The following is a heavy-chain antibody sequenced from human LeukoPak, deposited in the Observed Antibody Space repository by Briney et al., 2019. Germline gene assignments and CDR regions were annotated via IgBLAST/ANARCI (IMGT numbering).Heavy chain of an antibody. J-gene: IGHJ3*02. Sequence: GGSLRLSCAASGFTFSSYGMHWVRQAPGKGLEWVAFIRYDGSNKYYADSVKGRFTISRDNSKNTLYLQMNSLRAEDTAVYYCAKRTPVAGPGAFDIWGQGTMVTVSS. V-gene: IGHV3-30*02. D-gene: IGHD6-19*01. CDR2: IRYDGSNK. CDR1: GFTFSSYG. CDR3: AKRTPVAGPGAFDI.